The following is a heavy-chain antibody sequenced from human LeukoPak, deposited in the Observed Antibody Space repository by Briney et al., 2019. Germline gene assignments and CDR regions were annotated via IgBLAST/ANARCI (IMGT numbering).Heavy chain of an antibody. CDR3: AKRSAYYFDY. J-gene: IGHJ4*02. CDR1: GFTFSNYA. V-gene: IGHV3-23*01. CDR2: ISGSGGNT. Sequence: QPGGSLRLSCAASGFTFSNYAMNWVRQAPGKGLEWVSSISGSGGNTYYADSVKGQFTISRDNSKNTLYLQMNSLRAEDTAVYYCAKRSAYYFDYWGQGTLVTVSS.